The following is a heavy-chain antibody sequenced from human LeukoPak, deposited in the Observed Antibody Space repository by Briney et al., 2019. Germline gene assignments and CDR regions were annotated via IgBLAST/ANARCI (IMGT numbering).Heavy chain of an antibody. J-gene: IGHJ4*02. CDR2: IIPIFGTA. V-gene: IGHV1-69*05. Sequence: SVKVSCKASGGTFSSYAISWVRQAPGQGLEWMGGIIPIFGTANYAQKFQGRVTITTDESTSTAYMELSSLRAEDTAVYYCAREDFWSGHPLYYFDYWGQGTLVTVSS. D-gene: IGHD3-3*01. CDR3: AREDFWSGHPLYYFDY. CDR1: GGTFSSYA.